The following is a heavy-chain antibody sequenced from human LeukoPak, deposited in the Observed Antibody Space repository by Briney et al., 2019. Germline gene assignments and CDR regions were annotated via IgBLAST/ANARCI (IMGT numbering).Heavy chain of an antibody. V-gene: IGHV4-4*07. CDR1: GGSISSYY. D-gene: IGHD6-13*01. CDR2: IYTSGST. J-gene: IGHJ4*02. Sequence: SETLSLTCTVSGGSISSYYWSWIRQPAGKGLEWIGRIYTSGSTNYNPSLKSRVTMSVDTSKNQFSLKLSSVTAADTAAYYCARDPTSGSSWAHFDYWGQGTLVTVSS. CDR3: ARDPTSGSSWAHFDY.